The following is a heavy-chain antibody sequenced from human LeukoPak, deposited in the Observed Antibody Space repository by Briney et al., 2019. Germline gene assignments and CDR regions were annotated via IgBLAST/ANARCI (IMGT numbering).Heavy chain of an antibody. D-gene: IGHD3-22*01. CDR3: ARGPYSYDSSGAFDI. V-gene: IGHV4-59*10. J-gene: IGHJ3*02. Sequence: SQTLSLTCAVYGGSFSGYYWSWIRQPAGKGLEWIGRISSSGSTNYNPSLKSRVTISVDTSKNQFSLKLSSVTAADTAVYFCARGPYSYDSSGAFDIWGQGTMVTVSS. CDR1: GGSFSGYY. CDR2: ISSSGST.